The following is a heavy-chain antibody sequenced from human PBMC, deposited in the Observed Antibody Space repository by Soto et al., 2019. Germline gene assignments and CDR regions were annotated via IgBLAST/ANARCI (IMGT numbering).Heavy chain of an antibody. CDR2: INPSGGST. V-gene: IGHV1-46*01. J-gene: IGHJ5*02. CDR3: AREVYYYGSGSSSWFDP. Sequence: ASVKVSCKASGYTFTSYYMHWVRQAPGQGLEWMGIINPSGGSTSYAQKFQGRVTMTRDTSTSTAYMELRSLRSDDTAVYYCAREVYYYGSGSSSWFDPWGQGTLVTVSS. D-gene: IGHD3-10*01. CDR1: GYTFTSYY.